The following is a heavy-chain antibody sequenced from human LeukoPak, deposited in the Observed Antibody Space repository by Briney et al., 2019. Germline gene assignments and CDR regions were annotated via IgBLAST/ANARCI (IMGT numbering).Heavy chain of an antibody. Sequence: PSETLSLTCAVSGYSISSGYYCGWIRQPPGKGLEWIGNIYHSGSTYYNPSLESRVTMSVDTSKNQFSLKLSSVTAADTAVYYCARLYISGWYFDYWGQGTLVTVSS. CDR3: ARLYISGWYFDY. D-gene: IGHD6-19*01. J-gene: IGHJ4*02. CDR1: GYSISSGYY. CDR2: IYHSGST. V-gene: IGHV4-38-2*01.